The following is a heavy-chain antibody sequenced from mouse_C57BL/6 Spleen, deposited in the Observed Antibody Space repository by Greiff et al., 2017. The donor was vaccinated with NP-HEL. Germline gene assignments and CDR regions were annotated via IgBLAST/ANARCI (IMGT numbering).Heavy chain of an antibody. CDR3: ARYFYGSSYEYFDV. CDR2: IDPEDGET. CDR1: GFNIKDYY. V-gene: IGHV14-2*01. J-gene: IGHJ1*03. D-gene: IGHD1-1*01. Sequence: VQLQQSGAELVKPGASVKLSCTASGFNIKDYYMHWVKQRTEQGLEWIGRIDPEDGETKYAPKFQDKATITADTSSNTAYLQLSSLTSEDTAVYYCARYFYGSSYEYFDVWGTGTTVTVSS.